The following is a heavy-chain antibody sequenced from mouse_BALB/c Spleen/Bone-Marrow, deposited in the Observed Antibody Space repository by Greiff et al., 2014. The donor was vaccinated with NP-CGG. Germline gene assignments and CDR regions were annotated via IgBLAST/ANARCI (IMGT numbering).Heavy chain of an antibody. CDR3: TTGAY. D-gene: IGHD4-1*01. Sequence: VHLVESGAELVRPGASVKLSCKASGYTFTSYWINWVKQRPGQGLEWIGNIYPSDSYTNYNQKFKDKATLTVDKSSSTAYMQLSSPTSEDSAVYYCTTGAYWGQGTLVTVSA. V-gene: IGHV1-69*02. J-gene: IGHJ3*01. CDR2: IYPSDSYT. CDR1: GYTFTSYW.